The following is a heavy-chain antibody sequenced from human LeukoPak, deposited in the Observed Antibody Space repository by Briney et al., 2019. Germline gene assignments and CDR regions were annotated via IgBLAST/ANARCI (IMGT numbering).Heavy chain of an antibody. CDR2: ISSSGSTI. CDR3: ARAGGDDYVWGSYRDRGYYYYYMDV. J-gene: IGHJ6*03. V-gene: IGHV3-48*03. D-gene: IGHD3-16*02. Sequence: PGGSLRLSCAASGFTFSSYEMNWVRQAPGKGLEWVSYISSSGSTIYYADSVKGRFTISRDNAKNSLYLQMNSLRAEDTAVYYCARAGGDDYVWGSYRDRGYYYYYMDVWGKGTTVTISS. CDR1: GFTFSSYE.